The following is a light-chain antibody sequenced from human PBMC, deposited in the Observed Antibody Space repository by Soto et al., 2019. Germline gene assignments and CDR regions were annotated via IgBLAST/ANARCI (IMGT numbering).Light chain of an antibody. Sequence: DIQMTQSASTLSASGGDRVTITCRASQSLSSWVAWYQQRPGTAPKLLIYKASSLESGDPSRFRGSGSETEFTRTISSLQPDVFATYYCQKYNSSPFTFGPGTTVDVK. J-gene: IGKJ3*01. V-gene: IGKV1-5*03. CDR3: QKYNSSPFT. CDR1: QSLSSW. CDR2: KAS.